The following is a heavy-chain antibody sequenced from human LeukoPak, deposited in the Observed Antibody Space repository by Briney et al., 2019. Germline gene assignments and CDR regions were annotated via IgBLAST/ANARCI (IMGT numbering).Heavy chain of an antibody. Sequence: SQTLSLTCTVFGGSISSGDYYWSWIRQPAGKGLEWIGRIYTSGSTNYNPSLNSRVTVSVDTSKNQFSLKLSSVTAADTAVYYCARAVGARRGYYFDYWGQGALVTVSS. CDR3: ARAVGARRGYYFDY. CDR1: GGSISSGDYY. V-gene: IGHV4-61*02. CDR2: IYTSGST. J-gene: IGHJ4*02. D-gene: IGHD1-26*01.